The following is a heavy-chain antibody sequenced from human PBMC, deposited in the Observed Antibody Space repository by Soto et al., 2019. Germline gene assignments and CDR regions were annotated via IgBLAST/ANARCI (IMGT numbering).Heavy chain of an antibody. D-gene: IGHD4-17*01. J-gene: IGHJ3*02. CDR1: GGSFSGYY. CDR3: ARGRLRGRRHAFDI. Sequence: SETLPLTCAVYGGSFSGYYWIWIRQPPGKGLEWIGEINHSGSTNYNPSLKSRVTISVDTSKNQFSLKLSSVTAADTAVYYCARGRLRGRRHAFDIWGQGTIVTVSS. CDR2: INHSGST. V-gene: IGHV4-34*01.